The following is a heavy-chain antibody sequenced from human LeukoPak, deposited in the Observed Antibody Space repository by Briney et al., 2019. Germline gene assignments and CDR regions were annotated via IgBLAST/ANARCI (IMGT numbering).Heavy chain of an antibody. CDR1: GFTFSSYE. V-gene: IGHV3-48*03. Sequence: GGSLRLSCAASGFTFSSYEMHWVRQAPGKGLEWVSYISVSGSTKYYADSVKGRFTISRDNAKNSLYLQMNSLRAEDTALYYCARKRVSCSGDCLDYWGQGTLVTVSS. J-gene: IGHJ4*02. CDR2: ISVSGSTK. CDR3: ARKRVSCSGDCLDY. D-gene: IGHD2-21*02.